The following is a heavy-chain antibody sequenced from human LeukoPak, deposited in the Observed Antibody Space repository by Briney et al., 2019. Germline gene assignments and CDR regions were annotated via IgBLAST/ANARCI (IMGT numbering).Heavy chain of an antibody. CDR3: AKDRIVGATGSRPVDY. J-gene: IGHJ4*02. D-gene: IGHD1-26*01. CDR1: GFTFSSYA. V-gene: IGHV3-23*01. Sequence: PGGSLRLSCAASGFTFSSYAMSWIRQAPGKGLEWVSAISGSGGSTYYADSVKGRFTISRDNSKNTLYLQMNSLRAEDTAVYYCAKDRIVGATGSRPVDYWGQGTLVTVSS. CDR2: ISGSGGST.